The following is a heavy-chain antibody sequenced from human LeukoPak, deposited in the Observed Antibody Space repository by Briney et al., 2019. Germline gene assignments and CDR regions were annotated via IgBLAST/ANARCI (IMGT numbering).Heavy chain of an antibody. J-gene: IGHJ5*02. V-gene: IGHV4-39*01. CDR2: IYYSGST. Sequence: PSETLSLTCTFSVCSLRRSIYYSVWIRQPPGKGLEWIGTIYYSGSTYYNPSLKSRVTISADTSKNQLSLKVRSVTAADTAVYYCARSSAVVFRNWFVPWGQGTLVTVSS. CDR1: VCSLRRSIYY. D-gene: IGHD3-22*01. CDR3: ARSSAVVFRNWFVP.